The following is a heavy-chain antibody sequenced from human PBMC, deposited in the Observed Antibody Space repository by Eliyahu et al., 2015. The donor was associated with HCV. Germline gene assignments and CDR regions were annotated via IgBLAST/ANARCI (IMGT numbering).Heavy chain of an antibody. Sequence: EVQLVESGGGLVQPGGSLRRSCAASGXTFSSYEXNWVRQAPGXGLEWVSXISSSGSITYYADSVKGRFTISRDNAKNSLYLQMNSLRAEDTAVYYCARDSRRVSYYDDYYYYGMDVWGQGTTVTVSS. CDR3: ARDSRRVSYYDDYYYYGMDV. V-gene: IGHV3-48*03. D-gene: IGHD3-3*01. CDR2: ISSSGSIT. J-gene: IGHJ6*02. CDR1: GXTFSSYE.